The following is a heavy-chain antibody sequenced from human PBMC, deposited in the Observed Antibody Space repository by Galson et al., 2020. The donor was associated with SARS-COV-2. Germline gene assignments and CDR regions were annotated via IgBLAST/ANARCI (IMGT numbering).Heavy chain of an antibody. CDR2: IRSKAYGGTT. CDR3: TRDRGYCSCGSCQGNWFDP. D-gene: IGHD2-15*01. V-gene: IGHV3-49*03. CDR1: GFTFGDYA. Sequence: GESLKISCPASGFTFGDYAMSWFRQAPGKGLEWVGFIRSKAYGGTTEYAASVKGRFTISRDDSKSIAYLQMNSLKTEDTAVYYCTRDRGYCSCGSCQGNWFDPWGQGTLVTVSS. J-gene: IGHJ5*02.